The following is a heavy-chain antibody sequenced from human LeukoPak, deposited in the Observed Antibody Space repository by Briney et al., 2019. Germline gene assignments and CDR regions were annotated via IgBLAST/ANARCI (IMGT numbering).Heavy chain of an antibody. D-gene: IGHD2-15*01. J-gene: IGHJ4*02. Sequence: GGSLRLSCAASGFTFSSYAMHWVRQAPGKGLEWVAVISYDGSNKYYADSVKGRFTISRDNSKNTLYLQTNSLRAEDTAVYYCARAYCSGGSCTGIFDYWGQGTLVTVSS. V-gene: IGHV3-30*04. CDR3: ARAYCSGGSCTGIFDY. CDR2: ISYDGSNK. CDR1: GFTFSSYA.